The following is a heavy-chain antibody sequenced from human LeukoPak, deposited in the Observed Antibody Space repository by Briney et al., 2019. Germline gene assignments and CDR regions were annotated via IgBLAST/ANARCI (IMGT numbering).Heavy chain of an antibody. J-gene: IGHJ4*02. Sequence: GGSLRLSCAASGFTFSSYSMNWVRQAPGKGLEWVSYISSSSTTIYYADSVKGRFTTSRDNAKNSLFLQMNSLRAEDTAVYYCARGRGGYSYGYVYWGQGTLVTVSS. CDR1: GFTFSSYS. V-gene: IGHV3-48*04. CDR2: ISSSSTTI. CDR3: ARGRGGYSYGYVY. D-gene: IGHD5-18*01.